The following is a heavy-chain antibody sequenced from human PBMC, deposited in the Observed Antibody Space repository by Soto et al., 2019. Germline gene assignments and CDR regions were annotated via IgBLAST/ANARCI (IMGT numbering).Heavy chain of an antibody. Sequence: QVQLVQSGAEVKKPGASVKVSCKASGYTFTNFGISWVRQAPGQGLEWMGWISAYNGNTNYAKNFQRRVTMTTDTSTSTTHMELRSLTSDDTAVYYCARGGTPIDYGGQGTLGTISS. CDR3: ARGGTPIDY. CDR1: GYTFTNFG. CDR2: ISAYNGNT. J-gene: IGHJ4*02. D-gene: IGHD3-16*01. V-gene: IGHV1-18*01.